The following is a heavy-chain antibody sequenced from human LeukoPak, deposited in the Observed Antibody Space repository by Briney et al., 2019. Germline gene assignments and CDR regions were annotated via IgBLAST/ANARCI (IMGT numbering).Heavy chain of an antibody. Sequence: ASVKVSCKASGYNFTGYYMHWVRQAPGQGLEWMGRINPNSGGTNYAQKFQGRVTMTRDTSISTAYMELSRLRSDDTAVYYCARDLYGSGSYYNGDYWGQGTLVTVSS. D-gene: IGHD3-10*01. CDR2: INPNSGGT. V-gene: IGHV1-2*06. CDR3: ARDLYGSGSYYNGDY. J-gene: IGHJ4*02. CDR1: GYNFTGYY.